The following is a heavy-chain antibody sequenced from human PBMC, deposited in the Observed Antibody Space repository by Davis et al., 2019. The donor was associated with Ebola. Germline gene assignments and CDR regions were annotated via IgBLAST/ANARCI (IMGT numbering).Heavy chain of an antibody. CDR1: GGSISSSSYY. D-gene: IGHD5-12*01. Sequence: PSETLSLTCTVSGGSISSSSYYWGWIRQPPGKGLEWIGSIYYSGSTNYNPSLKSRVTISVDTSKNQFSLKLSSVTAADTAVYYCARGDGYDLSPYFDYWGQGTLVTVSS. J-gene: IGHJ4*02. CDR2: IYYSGST. CDR3: ARGDGYDLSPYFDY. V-gene: IGHV4-39*07.